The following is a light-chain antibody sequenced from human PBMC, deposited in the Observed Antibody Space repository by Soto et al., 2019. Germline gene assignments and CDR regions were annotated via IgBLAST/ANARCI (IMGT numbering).Light chain of an antibody. CDR3: QQYNSYPWT. Sequence: DIQMIHSPSTLSASVGDRVTITCRASPSISSWLAWYQQKPGKAPKLLIYDVSSLESGLPSRFSGSGSGIEVNLTISSLHPHVFATYYCQQYNSYPWTFGQETNVVIK. V-gene: IGKV1-5*01. J-gene: IGKJ1*01. CDR1: PSISSW. CDR2: DVS.